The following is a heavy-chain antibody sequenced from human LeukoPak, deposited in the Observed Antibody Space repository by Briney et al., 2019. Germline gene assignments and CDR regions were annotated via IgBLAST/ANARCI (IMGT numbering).Heavy chain of an antibody. J-gene: IGHJ3*02. D-gene: IGHD2-2*01. CDR3: AKVFTPSAHIDIVLVPAALSDAFDI. CDR2: ISSSSSYI. V-gene: IGHV3-21*04. Sequence: PGGSLRLSCAASGFTFSSYSMNWVRQAPGKGLEWVSSISSSSSYIYYADSVKGRFTISRDNSKNTLYLQMNSLRAEDTAVYYCAKVFTPSAHIDIVLVPAALSDAFDIWGQGTMVTVSS. CDR1: GFTFSSYS.